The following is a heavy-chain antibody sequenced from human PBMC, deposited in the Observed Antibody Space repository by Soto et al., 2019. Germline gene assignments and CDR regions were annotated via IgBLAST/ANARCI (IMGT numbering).Heavy chain of an antibody. Sequence: EVQLLESGGGLVQPGGSLRLSCAASGFTFSSYAMSWVRQAPGKGLEWVSAISGSGGSTYYADSVKGRFTISRDNSKNTLYLQMNSLRAEDTAVYYCAKGFLHYYGSGSYYYYYGMDVWGQGTTVTVSS. D-gene: IGHD3-10*01. CDR2: ISGSGGST. J-gene: IGHJ6*02. V-gene: IGHV3-23*01. CDR1: GFTFSSYA. CDR3: AKGFLHYYGSGSYYYYYGMDV.